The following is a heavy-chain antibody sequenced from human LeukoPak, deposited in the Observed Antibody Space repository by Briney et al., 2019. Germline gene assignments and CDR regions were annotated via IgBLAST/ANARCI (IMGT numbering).Heavy chain of an antibody. D-gene: IGHD3-10*01. J-gene: IGHJ2*01. CDR1: GYTFTTYW. CDR2: IYPDDSDT. V-gene: IGHV5-51*01. CDR3: ARLGGDTYYFGSASYPNWYFDL. Sequence: GAPLHISCQASGYTFTTYWSCWVRHMPGKGLECIGTIYPDDSDTTYSPSFQGQVTISADKSVSTAYLQWSSLQASDTAIYYCARLGGDTYYFGSASYPNWYFDLWGRGTLVTVSS.